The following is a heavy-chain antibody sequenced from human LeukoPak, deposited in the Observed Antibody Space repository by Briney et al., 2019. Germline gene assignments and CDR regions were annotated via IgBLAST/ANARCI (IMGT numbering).Heavy chain of an antibody. CDR2: INQDGSEK. J-gene: IGHJ4*02. CDR3: ARDHTVPGIVSDS. Sequence: PGGSLRLSCAVSGFTFRDFWMNWVRQAPGKGLEWVANINQDGSEKFYVDSVKGRFTISRDNGRNSLYLQLNSLTAEDTAVYYCARDHTVPGIVSDSWGQGTMVTVSS. CDR1: GFTFRDFW. D-gene: IGHD6-19*01. V-gene: IGHV3-7*01.